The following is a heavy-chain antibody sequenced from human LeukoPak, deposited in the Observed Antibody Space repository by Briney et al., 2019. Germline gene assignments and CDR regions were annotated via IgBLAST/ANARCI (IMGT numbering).Heavy chain of an antibody. CDR3: ARDRDFITIFGVVIQIFDP. CDR1: GGSISSYY. CDR2: IYTSGST. J-gene: IGHJ5*02. V-gene: IGHV4-4*07. D-gene: IGHD3-3*01. Sequence: SETLSLTRTVSGGSISSYYWSWIRQPAGKGLEWIGRIYTSGSTNYNPSLMSRVTMSVDTSKNQFSLKLSSVTAADTAVYYCARDRDFITIFGVVIQIFDPWGQGTLVTDSS.